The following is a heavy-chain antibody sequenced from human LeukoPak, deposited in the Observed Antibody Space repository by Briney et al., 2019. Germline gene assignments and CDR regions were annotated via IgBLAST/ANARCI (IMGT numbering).Heavy chain of an antibody. CDR1: GGSFSGYY. D-gene: IGHD7-27*01. Sequence: PSETLSLTCAVYGGSFSGYYWSWIRQPPGKGLEWIGEINHSGSTNYNPSLKSRVTISVDTSKNQFSLKLSSVTAADTAVYYCARVSRWRWGFDYWGQGTLVTVSS. CDR2: INHSGST. CDR3: ARVSRWRWGFDY. J-gene: IGHJ4*02. V-gene: IGHV4-34*01.